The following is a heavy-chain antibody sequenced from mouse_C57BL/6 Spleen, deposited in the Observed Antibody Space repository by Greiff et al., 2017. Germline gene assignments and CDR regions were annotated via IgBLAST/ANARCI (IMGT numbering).Heavy chain of an antibody. CDR3: ARDYGSSSYFDY. D-gene: IGHD1-1*01. V-gene: IGHV1-64*01. CDR2: IHPNSGST. J-gene: IGHJ2*01. Sequence: VQLQQPGAELVKPGASVKLSCKASGYTFTSYWMHWVKQRPGQGLEWIGMIHPNSGSTNYNEKFKSKATLTVDKSSSTAYMQLSSLTSEDSAVXYCARDYGSSSYFDYWGQGTTLTVSS. CDR1: GYTFTSYW.